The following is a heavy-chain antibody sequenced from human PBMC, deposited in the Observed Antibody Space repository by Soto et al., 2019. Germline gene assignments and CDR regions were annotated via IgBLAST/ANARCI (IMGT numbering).Heavy chain of an antibody. J-gene: IGHJ4*02. D-gene: IGHD3-22*01. CDR2: ISAYNGNT. CDR3: ARVGSSGYLL. V-gene: IGHV1-18*01. CDR1: GYTCSSYD. Sequence: ASVKVSCKASGYTCSSYDISWVRQAPGQGLEWMGWISAYNGNTNYEQKLQDRVTMTTDTSTSTAYMELRSLRSDDTAVYYCARVGSSGYLLWGQGTLVTVSS.